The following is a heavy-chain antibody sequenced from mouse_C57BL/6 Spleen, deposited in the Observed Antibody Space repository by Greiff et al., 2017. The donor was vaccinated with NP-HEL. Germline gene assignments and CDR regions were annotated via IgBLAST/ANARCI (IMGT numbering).Heavy chain of an antibody. CDR3: AGVGGGYYGFAY. Sequence: EVQGVESGGGLVKPGGSLKLSCAASGFTFSSYAMSWVRQTPEKRLEWVATISDGGSYTYYPDNVKGRFTISRDNAKNNLYLQMSHLKSEDTDMYYCAGVGGGYYGFAYWGQGTLVTVSA. CDR2: ISDGGSYT. J-gene: IGHJ3*01. CDR1: GFTFSSYA. V-gene: IGHV5-4*01. D-gene: IGHD2-3*01.